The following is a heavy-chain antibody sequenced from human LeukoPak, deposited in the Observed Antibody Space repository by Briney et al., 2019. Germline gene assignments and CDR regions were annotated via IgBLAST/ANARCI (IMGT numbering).Heavy chain of an antibody. V-gene: IGHV3-48*01. CDR1: GFTFSNYN. J-gene: IGHJ4*02. CDR2: ISSSSSTI. D-gene: IGHD1-7*01. Sequence: GGSLRLSCAASGFTFSNYNMNWVRQAPGKGLECIAYISSSSSTIYYADSVKGRFTISRDNAKNSLFLHMNSLRAEDTALYYWARENFADLFDFWGQGALVTVSS. CDR3: ARENFADLFDF.